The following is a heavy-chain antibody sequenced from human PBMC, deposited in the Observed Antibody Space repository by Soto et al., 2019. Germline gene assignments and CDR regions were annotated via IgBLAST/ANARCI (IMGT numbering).Heavy chain of an antibody. CDR1: GGSISSGGYY. CDR3: ARSTPHYYDSSGYYRHYYYGMDV. Sequence: PSETLSLTCTVSGGSISSGGYYWSWIRQHPGKGLEWIGYIYYSGSTYYNPSLKSRVTISVDTSKNQFSLKLSSVTAADTAVYYCARSTPHYYDSSGYYRHYYYGMDVWGQGTTVTVSS. D-gene: IGHD3-22*01. J-gene: IGHJ6*02. V-gene: IGHV4-31*03. CDR2: IYYSGST.